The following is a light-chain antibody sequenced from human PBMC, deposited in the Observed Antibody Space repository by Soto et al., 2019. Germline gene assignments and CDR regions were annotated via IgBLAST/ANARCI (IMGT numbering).Light chain of an antibody. CDR3: SSYAGSNILYV. CDR2: EVT. Sequence: QSVLTQPPSASGSPGQSVTISCTGTSSDVGLYNYVSWYQQHPGKAPKLVIYEVTKRPSGVPDRFSGSKSGNTASLTVSGLRAEDEADNYCSSYAGSNILYVFGTGTKVTVL. J-gene: IGLJ1*01. V-gene: IGLV2-8*01. CDR1: SSDVGLYNY.